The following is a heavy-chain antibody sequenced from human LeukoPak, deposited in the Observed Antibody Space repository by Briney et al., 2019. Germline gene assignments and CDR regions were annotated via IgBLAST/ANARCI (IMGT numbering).Heavy chain of an antibody. J-gene: IGHJ5*02. V-gene: IGHV4-61*02. CDR2: IYTSGST. D-gene: IGHD5-24*01. CDR3: ARDSRRDGYTP. Sequence: SETPSLTCTVSGGSISSGSYYWSWIRQPAGKGLEWIGRIYTSGSTNYNPSLKSRVTISVDTSKNQFSLKLSSVTAADTAVYYCARDSRRDGYTPWGQGTLVTVSS. CDR1: GGSISSGSYY.